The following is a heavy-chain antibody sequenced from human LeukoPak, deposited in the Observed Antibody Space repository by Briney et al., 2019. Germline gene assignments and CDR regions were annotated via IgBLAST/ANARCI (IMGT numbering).Heavy chain of an antibody. CDR1: GGSISSSSYY. J-gene: IGHJ4*02. CDR3: ARSPMVRGVGGYYFDY. Sequence: SETLSLTCTVSGGSISSSSYYWGWIRQPPGKGPEWIGSIYYSGSTYYNPSLKSRVTISVDTSKNQFSLKLSSVTAADTAVYYCARSPMVRGVGGYYFDYWGQGTLVTVSS. D-gene: IGHD3-10*01. V-gene: IGHV4-39*07. CDR2: IYYSGST.